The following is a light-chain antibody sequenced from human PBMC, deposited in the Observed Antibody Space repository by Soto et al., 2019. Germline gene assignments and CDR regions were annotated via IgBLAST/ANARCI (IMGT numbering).Light chain of an antibody. CDR2: RAS. J-gene: IGKJ1*01. CDR3: QQYNSYSWT. CDR1: QSISNW. Sequence: DIQMTQSPSTLSASVGDRVTITCRASQSISNWLAWYQQKPGKAPNLLIYRASSLESGVPSRFSGSGSGTEFTLTISSLQPDDFVTYYCQQYNSYSWTFGQGTKVEIK. V-gene: IGKV1-5*03.